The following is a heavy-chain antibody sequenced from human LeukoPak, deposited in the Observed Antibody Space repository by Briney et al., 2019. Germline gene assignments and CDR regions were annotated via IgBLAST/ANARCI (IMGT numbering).Heavy chain of an antibody. CDR3: ARDSRGAIVLRYFDWLLDY. J-gene: IGHJ4*02. Sequence: PGGSLRLSCAASGFTVSSNYMSWVRQAPGKGLEWVSVIYSGGSTYYADSVKGRFTISRDNSKNTLYLQMNSLRAEDTAVYYCARDSRGAIVLRYFDWLLDYWGQGTLVTVSS. CDR2: IYSGGST. D-gene: IGHD3-9*01. V-gene: IGHV3-66*01. CDR1: GFTVSSNY.